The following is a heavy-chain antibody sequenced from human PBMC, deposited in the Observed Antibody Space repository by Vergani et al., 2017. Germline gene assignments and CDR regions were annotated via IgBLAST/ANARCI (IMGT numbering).Heavy chain of an antibody. CDR3: AGLGRYSSSWYYFDY. CDR2: IYYSGST. J-gene: IGHJ4*02. Sequence: QLQLQESGPGLVKPSETLSLTCTVSGGSISSSSYYWGWIRQPPGKGLEWIGSIYYSGSTYYNPSLKSRVTISVDTSKNQFSLKLSSVTAADTAVYYCAGLGRYSSSWYYFDYWGQGTLVTVSS. CDR1: GGSISSSSYY. D-gene: IGHD6-13*01. V-gene: IGHV4-39*01.